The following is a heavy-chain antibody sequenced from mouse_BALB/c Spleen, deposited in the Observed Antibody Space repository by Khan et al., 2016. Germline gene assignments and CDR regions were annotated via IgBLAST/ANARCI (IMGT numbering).Heavy chain of an antibody. Sequence: EGKREESGGGLVQPGGSMKLSCVASGFTFSNYWMNWVRQSPEKGLEWVAEIRLKSNNYATHYAESVKGRFTISRDDSKSSVYLQMNNLRAEDTGIYYCTTGFAYWGQGTLVTVSA. CDR1: GFTFSNYW. V-gene: IGHV6-6*02. CDR3: TTGFAY. J-gene: IGHJ3*01. CDR2: IRLKSNNYAT.